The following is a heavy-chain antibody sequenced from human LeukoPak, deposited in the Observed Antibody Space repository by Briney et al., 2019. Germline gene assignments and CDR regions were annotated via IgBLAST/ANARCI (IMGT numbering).Heavy chain of an antibody. V-gene: IGHV5-51*01. CDR3: ARHRYFQL. CDR1: GYSFTSYW. J-gene: IGHJ1*01. CDR2: IFPADSDT. Sequence: GESLKISCKGSGYSFTSYWDTWVRQMPGKGLEWMGIIFPADSDTRYSPSFQGQVTISVDKSINTAYLQWSSLKASDTAMYYCARHRYFQLWGQGTLVTASS.